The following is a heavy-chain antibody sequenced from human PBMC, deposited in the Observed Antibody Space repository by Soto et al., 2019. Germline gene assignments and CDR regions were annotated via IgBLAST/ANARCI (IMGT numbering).Heavy chain of an antibody. CDR2: TTWNSDII. CDR1: GFTFDEYA. V-gene: IGHV3-9*01. CDR3: VRVNASGPYYSGMDV. J-gene: IGHJ6*02. Sequence: EMQLVESGGGLVQPGRSLRLSCAASGFTFDEYAMHWVRQPLGKGLEWVAGTTWNSDIIVYADSVKGRFTISRDNAKSSLYRQMNSLRTEDTALYYCVRVNASGPYYSGMDVWGQGTTVTVSS. D-gene: IGHD6-19*01.